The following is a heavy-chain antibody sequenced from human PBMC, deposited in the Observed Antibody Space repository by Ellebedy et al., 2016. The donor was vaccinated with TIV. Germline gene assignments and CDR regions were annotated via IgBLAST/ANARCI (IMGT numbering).Heavy chain of an antibody. CDR1: GGSVSSGSYY. V-gene: IGHV4-61*01. Sequence: SETLSLXXTVSGGSVSSGSYYWSWIRQPPGKGLEWIGYIYYSGSTNYNPSLKSRVTISVDTSKNQFSLKLSSVTAADTAVYYCARGGGVVTTTWFDPWGQGTLVTVSS. D-gene: IGHD2-21*02. CDR2: IYYSGST. CDR3: ARGGGVVTTTWFDP. J-gene: IGHJ5*02.